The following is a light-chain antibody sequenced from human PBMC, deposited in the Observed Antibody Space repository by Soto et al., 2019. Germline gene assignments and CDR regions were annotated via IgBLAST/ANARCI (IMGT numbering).Light chain of an antibody. CDR1: SSNIGAGYD. J-gene: IGLJ3*02. Sequence: QSVLTQPPSVSGAPGQRVTISCTGSSSNIGAGYDVHWYQQLPGTAPKLLIYGNNNRPSGVPDRFSGSKSGTSASLAITGLQAEDEADFYCQSYATSLSGRVFGGGTKLTVL. CDR3: QSYATSLSGRV. V-gene: IGLV1-40*01. CDR2: GNN.